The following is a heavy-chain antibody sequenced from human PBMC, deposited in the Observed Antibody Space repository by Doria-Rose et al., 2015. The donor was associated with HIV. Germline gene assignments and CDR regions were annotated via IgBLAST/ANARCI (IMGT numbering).Heavy chain of an antibody. Sequence: QVTLKESGPVPPPPTPTLTLTSTVSAVSLSSPGMGVSWIRQPPGKALEWLANIFADDARSYKPSLKSRLTISRGTAKSQVVLTMTDMDPVDTATYYCARIKSSRWYHKYYFDFWGQGTLVIVAA. D-gene: IGHD6-13*01. J-gene: IGHJ4*02. CDR2: IFADDAR. CDR1: AVSLSSPGMG. CDR3: ARIKSSRWYHKYYFDF. V-gene: IGHV2-26*01.